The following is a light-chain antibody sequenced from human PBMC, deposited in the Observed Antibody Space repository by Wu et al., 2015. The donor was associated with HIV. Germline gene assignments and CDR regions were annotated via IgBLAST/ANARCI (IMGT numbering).Light chain of an antibody. J-gene: IGKJ4*01. CDR2: AAS. Sequence: DIQLTQSSSFLSASVGDRVTITCRASQGISSYLAWYQEKPGKAPKLLIYAASTLQSGVPSRFSGSGSGTEFTLTISSLQPEDFATYYCQQLNDYPFTFAGGPRWRSN. CDR1: QGISSY. V-gene: IGKV1-9*01. CDR3: QQLNDYPFT.